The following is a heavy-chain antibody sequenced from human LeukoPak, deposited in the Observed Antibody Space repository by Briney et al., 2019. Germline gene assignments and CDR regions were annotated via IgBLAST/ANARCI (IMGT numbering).Heavy chain of an antibody. CDR1: GFTFSSYA. CDR2: ISYDGSNK. CDR3: ARDPSQMGIAVAPYFDY. Sequence: PEGSLRLSCAASGFTFSSYAMHWVRQAPGKGLEWVAVISYDGSNKYYADSVKGRFTISRDNSKNTLYLQMNSLRAEDTAVYYCARDPSQMGIAVAPYFDYWGQGTLVTVSS. J-gene: IGHJ4*02. D-gene: IGHD6-19*01. V-gene: IGHV3-30-3*01.